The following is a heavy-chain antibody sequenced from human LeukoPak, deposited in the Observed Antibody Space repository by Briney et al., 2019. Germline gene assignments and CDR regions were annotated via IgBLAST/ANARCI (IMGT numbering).Heavy chain of an antibody. Sequence: SETLSLTCTVSGGSISSGDYYWSWICQPPGKGLEWIGYIYYSGSTYYNPSLKSRVTISVDTSKNQFSLKLSSATAADTAVYYCARESTPDIIPYFDYWGQGTLITVSS. V-gene: IGHV4-30-4*01. D-gene: IGHD2-21*01. CDR2: IYYSGST. CDR1: GGSISSGDYY. CDR3: ARESTPDIIPYFDY. J-gene: IGHJ4*02.